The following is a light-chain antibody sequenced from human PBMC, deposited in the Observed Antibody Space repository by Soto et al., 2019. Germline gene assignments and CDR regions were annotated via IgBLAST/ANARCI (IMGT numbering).Light chain of an antibody. V-gene: IGKV1-39*01. CDR1: QDIERY. J-gene: IGKJ2*01. CDR2: AAA. Sequence: DIQMTQSPSSLSASIGDTITISCRASQDIERYLNWYQKKEGRAPQLLMFAAANLESGVPSRFRGIGSGTDFTLTISGLQPEDFATYYCQQTHSTIHSFGQGTKVDIK. CDR3: QQTHSTIHS.